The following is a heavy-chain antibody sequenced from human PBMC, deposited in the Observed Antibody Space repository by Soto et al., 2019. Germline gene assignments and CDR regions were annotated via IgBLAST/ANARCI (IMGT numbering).Heavy chain of an antibody. D-gene: IGHD5-12*01. J-gene: IGHJ4*02. CDR2: IYHSGST. CDR3: ARARVATGFYYFDY. Sequence: SETLSLTCAVSGGSISSGGYSWSWIRQPPGKGLEWIGYIYHSGSTNYTPSLKSRVTISVDTSKNQFSLKLSSVTAADTAVYYCARARVATGFYYFDYWGQGTLVTVSS. V-gene: IGHV4-30-2*01. CDR1: GGSISSGGYS.